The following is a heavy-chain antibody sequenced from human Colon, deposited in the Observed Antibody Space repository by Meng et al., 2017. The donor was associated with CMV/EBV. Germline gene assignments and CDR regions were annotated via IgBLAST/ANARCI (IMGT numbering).Heavy chain of an antibody. CDR2: INFDGSWT. J-gene: IGHJ5*02. V-gene: IGHV3-74*01. CDR1: GFTFSSYW. CDR3: ARDRDITYYGAWLDP. Sequence: GGSLRLSCAASGFTFSSYWMHWVRQSPEKGLVWVARINFDGSWTSYAGSVKGRFKVSRDNAKSTLYLQMNSLSAEDTAIYYCARDRDITYYGAWLDPWGQGTLVTVSS. D-gene: IGHD3-3*01.